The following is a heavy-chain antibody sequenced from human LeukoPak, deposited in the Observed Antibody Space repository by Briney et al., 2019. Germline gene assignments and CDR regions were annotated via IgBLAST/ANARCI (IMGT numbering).Heavy chain of an antibody. CDR1: GGSIGSYY. Sequence: PSETLSLTCTVSGGSIGSYYWSWIRQPPGKGPEWIEYIYYSGSTNYNPSLKSRVTISVDTSKNQFSLKLSSVTAADTAVYYCARAAGIAAAGHSPFDYWGQGTLVTVSS. CDR3: ARAAGIAAAGHSPFDY. CDR2: IYYSGST. J-gene: IGHJ4*02. D-gene: IGHD6-13*01. V-gene: IGHV4-59*01.